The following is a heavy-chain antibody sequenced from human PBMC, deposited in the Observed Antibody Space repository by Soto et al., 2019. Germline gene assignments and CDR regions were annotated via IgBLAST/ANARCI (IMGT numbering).Heavy chain of an antibody. CDR1: GFTFSSYN. V-gene: IGHV3-21*01. J-gene: IGHJ4*02. Sequence: GGSLRLSCAASGFTFSSYNMNWVRQAPGKGLEWVSSISSSSSYIYYADSLKGRFTISRDNAKNSLYLQMNSLRAEDTAVYYCARCGVYGDYDDYWGQGTLVTVYS. CDR3: ARCGVYGDYDDY. D-gene: IGHD4-17*01. CDR2: ISSSSSYI.